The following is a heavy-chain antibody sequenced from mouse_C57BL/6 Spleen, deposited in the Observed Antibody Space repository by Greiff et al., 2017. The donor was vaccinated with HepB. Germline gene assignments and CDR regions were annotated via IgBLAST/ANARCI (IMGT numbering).Heavy chain of an antibody. CDR2: IDPNSGGT. V-gene: IGHV1-72*01. Sequence: QVHVKQPGAELVKPGASVKLSCKASGYTFTSYWMHWVKQRPGRGLEWIGRIDPNSGGTKYNEKFKSKATLTVDKPSSTAYMQLSSLTSEDSAVYYCARGIYDGYPYYFDYWGQGTTLTVSS. J-gene: IGHJ2*01. CDR1: GYTFTSYW. D-gene: IGHD2-3*01. CDR3: ARGIYDGYPYYFDY.